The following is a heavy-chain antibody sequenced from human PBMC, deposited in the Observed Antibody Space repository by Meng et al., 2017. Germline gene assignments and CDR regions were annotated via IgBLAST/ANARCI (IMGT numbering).Heavy chain of an antibody. J-gene: IGHJ6*02. V-gene: IGHV4-34*01. CDR3: ARVQVVVAATHDYYYYGMDV. CDR1: GGSFSGYY. D-gene: IGHD2-15*01. CDR2: INHSGSN. Sequence: ESLKISCAVYGGSFSGYYWSWIRQPPGKGLEWIGEINHSGSNNYNPSPKSRVTISVDTSKNQFSLKLSSVTAADTAVYYCARVQVVVAATHDYYYYGMDVWGQGTTVTVSS.